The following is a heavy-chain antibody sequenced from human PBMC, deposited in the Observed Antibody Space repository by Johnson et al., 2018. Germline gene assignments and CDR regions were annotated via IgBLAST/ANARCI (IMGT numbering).Heavy chain of an antibody. Sequence: QVQLVQSGGGVVQPGRSLRLSCAASGFTFSSYGMHWVRQAPGKGLEWVAVISYDGSNKYYADSVKGRFTISRDNSKNTLYLQMNSLRGEDTAVYYCAKTARGISYYYYYMDVWGKGTTVTVSS. D-gene: IGHD3-10*01. V-gene: IGHV3-30*18. CDR1: GFTFSSYG. CDR2: ISYDGSNK. J-gene: IGHJ6*03. CDR3: AKTARGISYYYYYMDV.